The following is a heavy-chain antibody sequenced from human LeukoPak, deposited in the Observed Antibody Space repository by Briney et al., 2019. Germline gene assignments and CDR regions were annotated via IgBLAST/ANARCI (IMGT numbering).Heavy chain of an antibody. D-gene: IGHD6-13*01. CDR2: VSSNGGST. CDR3: AKGDSSSWYYFDY. CDR1: GFTFSSYA. V-gene: IGHV3-64*04. J-gene: IGHJ4*02. Sequence: GGSLRLSCSASGFTFSSYAMHWVRQAPGKGLEHVSAVSSNGGSTYYADSVKGRFTISRDNSKNTLYLQMNSLRAEDTAVYYCAKGDSSSWYYFDYWGQGTLVTVSS.